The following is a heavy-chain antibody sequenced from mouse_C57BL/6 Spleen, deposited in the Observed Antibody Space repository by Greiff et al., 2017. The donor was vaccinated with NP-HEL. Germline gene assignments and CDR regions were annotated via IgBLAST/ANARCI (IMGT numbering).Heavy chain of an antibody. CDR3: ARHKYYGAPPFAY. CDR1: GFTFSSYT. D-gene: IGHD1-1*01. CDR2: ISGGGGNT. V-gene: IGHV5-9*01. Sequence: EVQRVESGGGLVKPGGSLKLSCAASGFTFSSYTMSWVRQTPEKRLEWVATISGGGGNTYYPDSVKGRFTISRDNAKNTLYLQMSSLRSEDTALYYCARHKYYGAPPFAYWGQGTLVTVSA. J-gene: IGHJ3*01.